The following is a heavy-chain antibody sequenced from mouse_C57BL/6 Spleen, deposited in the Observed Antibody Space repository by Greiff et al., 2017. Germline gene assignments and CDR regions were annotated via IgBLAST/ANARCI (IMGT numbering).Heavy chain of an antibody. D-gene: IGHD1-1*01. Sequence: EVQLQQSGPELVKPGASVKISCKASGYTFTDYYMNWVKQSHGKSLEWIGDINPNNGGTSYNQKFKGKATLTVDKSSSTAYMELRSLTSEDSAVYYCARSSSYCGSSWGYAMDYWGQGTSVTVSS. CDR2: INPNNGGT. CDR1: GYTFTDYY. J-gene: IGHJ4*01. V-gene: IGHV1-26*01. CDR3: ARSSSYCGSSWGYAMDY.